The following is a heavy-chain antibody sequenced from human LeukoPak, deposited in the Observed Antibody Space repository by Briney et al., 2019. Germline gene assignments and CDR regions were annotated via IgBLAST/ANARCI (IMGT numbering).Heavy chain of an antibody. J-gene: IGHJ4*02. Sequence: GGSLRLSCAASGFTFSDYYMSWIRQAPGKGLEWVSYISSSGSTIYYADSVKGRFTISRDNAKNSLYLQMNSLRAEDTAVYYCARGRENYYDSSGYYPFDYWGQGTLVTVSS. CDR3: ARGRENYYDSSGYYPFDY. CDR2: ISSSGSTI. V-gene: IGHV3-11*01. D-gene: IGHD3-22*01. CDR1: GFTFSDYY.